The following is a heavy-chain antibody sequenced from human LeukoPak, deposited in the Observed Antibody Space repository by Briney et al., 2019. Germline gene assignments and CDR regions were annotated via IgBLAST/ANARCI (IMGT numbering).Heavy chain of an antibody. J-gene: IGHJ5*02. CDR3: ARHVLKVDWFDP. V-gene: IGHV4-59*08. Sequence: SETLSLTCTVSGGSISSYYWSWIRQPPGKGLEWIGYIYYSGSTNYNPSLKSRVTISVDTSKNQFSLKLSSVTAADTAVYYCARHVLKVDWFDPWGQGTLVTVSS. D-gene: IGHD2-15*01. CDR1: GGSISSYY. CDR2: IYYSGST.